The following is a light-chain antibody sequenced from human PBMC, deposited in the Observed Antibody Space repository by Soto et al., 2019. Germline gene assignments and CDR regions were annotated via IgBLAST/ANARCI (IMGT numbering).Light chain of an antibody. J-gene: IGKJ4*01. V-gene: IGKV1-12*01. CDR3: QQASSFPLT. CDR1: QVISSW. Sequence: IQMTQSPSSVSAAVGDRVTITCRASQVISSWLAWYQQRPGTAPKLLIYGATTLRSGVPSRLSGSESGTEFTLTITSLQPEDSATYYCQQASSFPLTFGGGTKVEVQ. CDR2: GAT.